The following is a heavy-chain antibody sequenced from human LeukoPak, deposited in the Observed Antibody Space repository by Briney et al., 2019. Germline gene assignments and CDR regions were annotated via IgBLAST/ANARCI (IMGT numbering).Heavy chain of an antibody. D-gene: IGHD3-22*01. J-gene: IGHJ4*02. CDR3: ARDRGIVVIINSEFDY. V-gene: IGHV4-39*07. CDR1: GGSISSSNYY. Sequence: SETLSLTCTVSGGSISSSNYYWGWIRQPPGKGLEWIGNIYYSGSTYYNMSLKSRVTISVDTSKNQFSLRLTSVTAADTAVYYCARDRGIVVIINSEFDYWGQGILVTVSS. CDR2: IYYSGST.